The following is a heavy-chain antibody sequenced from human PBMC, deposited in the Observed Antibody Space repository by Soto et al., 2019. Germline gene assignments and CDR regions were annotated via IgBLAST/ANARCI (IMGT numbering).Heavy chain of an antibody. CDR2: INSDGSIT. J-gene: IGHJ5*02. CDR1: GFTTSNDW. Sequence: PWGSLRPSCSPSGFTTSNDWRHWVRQGPGRRLVWVARINSDGSITNSANSVKGRFTISRDNAKNTLYHQMNSLSAEHTPAYYYVSHPCRTSPGDSVGFVPCGEGT. D-gene: IGHD3-10*01. V-gene: IGHV3-74*01. CDR3: VSHPCRTSPGDSVGFVP.